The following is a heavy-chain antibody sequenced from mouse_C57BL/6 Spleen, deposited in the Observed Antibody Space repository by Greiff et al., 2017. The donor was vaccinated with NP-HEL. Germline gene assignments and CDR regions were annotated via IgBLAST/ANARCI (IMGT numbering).Heavy chain of an antibody. CDR2: ISSGGDYI. V-gene: IGHV5-9-1*02. Sequence: EVKLVESGEGLVKPGGSLKLSCAASGFTFSSYAMSWVRQTPEKRLEWVAYISSGGDYIYYADTVKGRFTISRDNARNTLYLQMSSLKSEDTAMYYCTRVDYGSSSVFDYWGQGTTLTVSS. CDR3: TRVDYGSSSVFDY. J-gene: IGHJ2*01. D-gene: IGHD1-1*01. CDR1: GFTFSSYA.